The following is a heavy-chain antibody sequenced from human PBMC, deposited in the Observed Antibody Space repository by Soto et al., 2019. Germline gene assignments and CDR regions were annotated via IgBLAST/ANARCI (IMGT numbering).Heavy chain of an antibody. CDR2: ISYDGSNK. Sequence: GGSLRLSCAASGFTFSSYAMHWVRQAPGKGLEWVAVISYDGSNKYYADSVKGRFTISRDNSKNTLYLQMNSLRAEDTAVYYCARDPVFDIWGQGTMVTVSS. CDR3: ARDPVFDI. CDR1: GFTFSSYA. V-gene: IGHV3-30*04. J-gene: IGHJ3*02.